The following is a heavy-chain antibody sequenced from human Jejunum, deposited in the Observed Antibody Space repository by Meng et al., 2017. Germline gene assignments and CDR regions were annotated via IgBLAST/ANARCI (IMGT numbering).Heavy chain of an antibody. CDR2: INHNGSP. CDR3: AIGGPGPRLLN. J-gene: IGHJ4*02. D-gene: IGHD1-14*01. V-gene: IGHV4-34*01. CDR1: GGSFSGYY. Sequence: QGELQRWGAGLLKPSGALSLTCAVYGGSFSGYYWTWIRQPPGKGLEWIGEINHNGSPYYNPSLNNRVTMSVDTSKNQLSLKLSSVTAADTAVYYCAIGGPGPRLLNWGQGTLVTVSS.